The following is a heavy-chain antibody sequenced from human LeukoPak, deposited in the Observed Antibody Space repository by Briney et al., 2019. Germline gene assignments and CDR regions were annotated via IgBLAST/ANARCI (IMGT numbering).Heavy chain of an antibody. J-gene: IGHJ5*02. D-gene: IGHD4-23*01. Sequence: SETLSLTCAVYGGSFSGYYWSWIRQPPGKGLEWIGEINHSGSTNYNPSLKSRVTISVDTSKNQFSLKLSSVTAADTAVYYCARPEVVTSWFDPWGQGTLVTVSS. V-gene: IGHV4-34*01. CDR1: GGSFSGYY. CDR2: INHSGST. CDR3: ARPEVVTSWFDP.